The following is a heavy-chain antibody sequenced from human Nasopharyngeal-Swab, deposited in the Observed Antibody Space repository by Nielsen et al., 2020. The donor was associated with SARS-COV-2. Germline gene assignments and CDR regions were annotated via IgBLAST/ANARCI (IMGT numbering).Heavy chain of an antibody. Sequence: GESPKISCAASGFTFSSYGMHWVRQAPGKGLEWVAVIWYDGSNKYYADSVKGRFTISRDNSKNTLYLQMNSLRAEDTAVYYCARDPGGFRFGHFDYWGQGTLVTVSS. CDR3: ARDPGGFRFGHFDY. V-gene: IGHV3-33*01. CDR2: IWYDGSNK. D-gene: IGHD3-10*01. CDR1: GFTFSSYG. J-gene: IGHJ4*02.